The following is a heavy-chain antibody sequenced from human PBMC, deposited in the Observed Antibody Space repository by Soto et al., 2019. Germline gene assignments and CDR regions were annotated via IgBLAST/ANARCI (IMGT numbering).Heavy chain of an antibody. CDR1: GGFLSESY. CDR3: ARGTWNIEEMIYGFYFDP. J-gene: IGHJ5*02. CDR2: INHVGGT. D-gene: IGHD2-8*01. Sequence: SETLSLTCAVYGGFLSESYWTWIRQPPGKGLEWIGEINHVGGTNYNPSLKSRVTMSVDTSQNQFSLRLISVTADDTAVYYCARGTWNIEEMIYGFYFDPWGPGTLVTVS. V-gene: IGHV4-34*01.